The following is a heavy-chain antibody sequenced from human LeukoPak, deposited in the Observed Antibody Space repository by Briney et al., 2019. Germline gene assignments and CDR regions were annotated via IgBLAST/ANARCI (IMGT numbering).Heavy chain of an antibody. V-gene: IGHV4-39*07. D-gene: IGHD2-15*01. CDR3: ARSVVVVAATDDAFDI. CDR2: IYYSGST. J-gene: IGHJ3*02. CDR1: GGSISSGSYY. Sequence: SETLSLTCTVSGGSISSGSYYWGWIRQPPGKGLEWIGSIYYSGSTYYNPSLKSRVTISVDTSKNQFSLKLSSVTAADTAVYYCARSVVVVAATDDAFDIWGQGTMVTVSS.